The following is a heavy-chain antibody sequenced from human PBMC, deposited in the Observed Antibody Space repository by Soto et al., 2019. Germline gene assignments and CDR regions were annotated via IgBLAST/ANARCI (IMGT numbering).Heavy chain of an antibody. CDR3: ARVSGSYYKRFYYYGMDV. J-gene: IGHJ6*02. Sequence: GESLKISCKCSGYSFTSYWIGWVRQMPGKGLEWMGIIYPGDSDTRYSPSFQGQVTISADKSISTAYLQWSSLKASDTAMYYCARVSGSYYKRFYYYGMDVWGQGTTVTVSS. D-gene: IGHD3-10*01. V-gene: IGHV5-51*01. CDR1: GYSFTSYW. CDR2: IYPGDSDT.